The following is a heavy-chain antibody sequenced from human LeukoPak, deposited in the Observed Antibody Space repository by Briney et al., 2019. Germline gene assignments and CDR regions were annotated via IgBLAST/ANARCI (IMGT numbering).Heavy chain of an antibody. CDR2: IYYSGST. D-gene: IGHD3-22*01. CDR1: GGSISSYY. V-gene: IGHV4-59*01. CDR3: ARARGFYDSSGYYRPVNWFDP. J-gene: IGHJ5*02. Sequence: SETLSLTCTVSGGSISSYYWGWIRQPPGKGLEWIGYIYYSGSTNYNPSLKSRVTISVDTSKNQFSLKLSSVTAADTAVYYCARARGFYDSSGYYRPVNWFDPWGQGTLVTVSS.